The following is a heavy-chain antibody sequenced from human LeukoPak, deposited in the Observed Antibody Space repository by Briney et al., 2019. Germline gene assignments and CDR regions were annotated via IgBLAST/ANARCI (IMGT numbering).Heavy chain of an antibody. CDR1: GFTLSDYY. CDR2: ISRSGISI. Sequence: GGSLRLSCAASGFTLSDYYMTWIRQAPGKGLEWVSFISRSGISIYYADSVKGRFTISKDNAKNLLYLQMNSLGAEDTAVYYCARIGVEMSTVLPDYWGQGILVTVSS. J-gene: IGHJ4*02. CDR3: ARIGVEMSTVLPDY. V-gene: IGHV3-11*01. D-gene: IGHD5-24*01.